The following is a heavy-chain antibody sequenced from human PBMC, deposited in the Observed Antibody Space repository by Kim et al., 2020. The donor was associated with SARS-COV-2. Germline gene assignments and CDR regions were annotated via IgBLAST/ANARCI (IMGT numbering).Heavy chain of an antibody. CDR3: ASIEFEDIVVVPAYNAFDI. J-gene: IGHJ3*02. V-gene: IGHV3-23*01. CDR2: ISGSGGST. CDR1: GFTFSSYA. Sequence: GGSLRLSCAASGFTFSSYAMSWVRQAPGKGLEWVSAISGSGGSTYYADSVKGRFTISRDNSKNTLYLQMNSLRAEDTAVYYCASIEFEDIVVVPAYNAFDIWGQGTMVTVSS. D-gene: IGHD2-2*01.